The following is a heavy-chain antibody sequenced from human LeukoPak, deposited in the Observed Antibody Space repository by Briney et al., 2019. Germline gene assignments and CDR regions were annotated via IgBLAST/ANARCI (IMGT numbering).Heavy chain of an antibody. D-gene: IGHD4-23*01. Sequence: SDTLSLTCAVSGYSISSSNWWGWIRQPPGKGLEWIGYIYYSGNTHYNPSLKSRVTMSVDRSKNQFSLKVSSVTAVDTAIYYCAKSVVGGNSPFDYWGQGTLVTVSS. CDR2: IYYSGNT. V-gene: IGHV4-28*01. J-gene: IGHJ4*02. CDR3: AKSVVGGNSPFDY. CDR1: GYSISSSNW.